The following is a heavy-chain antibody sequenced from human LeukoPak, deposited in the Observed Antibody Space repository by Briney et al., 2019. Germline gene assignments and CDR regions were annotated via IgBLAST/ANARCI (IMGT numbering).Heavy chain of an antibody. D-gene: IGHD2-2*01. CDR2: IYIDGSST. CDR3: AKYRDGYCSSTSCYEVY. Sequence: TGGSLRLSCAASGFTFSSYWMHWVRQAPGKGPVWVSRIYIDGSSTNYADFVKGRFTISRDNAKNTLYLQMNSLRAEDTAVYYCAKYRDGYCSSTSCYEVYWGQGTLVTVSS. V-gene: IGHV3-74*01. CDR1: GFTFSSYW. J-gene: IGHJ4*02.